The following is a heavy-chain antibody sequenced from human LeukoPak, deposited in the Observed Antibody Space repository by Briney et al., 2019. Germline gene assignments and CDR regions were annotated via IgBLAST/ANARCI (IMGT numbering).Heavy chain of an antibody. CDR2: IYTSGST. CDR1: GGSISSYY. D-gene: IGHD6-13*01. J-gene: IGHJ3*02. CDR3: ARSPIAAAGPEGAFDI. Sequence: SETLSLTCTVSGGSISSYYWSWIRQPAGKGLEWIGRIYTSGSTNYNPSLKSRVTMSVDTSKNQFSLRLSSVTAADTAVYYCARSPIAAAGPEGAFDIWGQGTMVTVSS. V-gene: IGHV4-4*07.